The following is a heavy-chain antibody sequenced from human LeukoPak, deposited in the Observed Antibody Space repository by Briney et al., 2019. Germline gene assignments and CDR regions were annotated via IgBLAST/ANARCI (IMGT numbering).Heavy chain of an antibody. D-gene: IGHD2-15*01. J-gene: IGHJ4*02. CDR3: AKDLKDYYDY. V-gene: IGHV3-23*01. CDR2: ISGSGGST. Sequence: PGGSLRLSCAASGFTFSSYAMIWVRQAPGNGLEWVSAISGSGGSTYYADSVKGRFTISRDNSKNTLYLQMNSLRAEDTAVYYCAKDLKDYYDYWGQGTLVTVSS. CDR1: GFTFSSYA.